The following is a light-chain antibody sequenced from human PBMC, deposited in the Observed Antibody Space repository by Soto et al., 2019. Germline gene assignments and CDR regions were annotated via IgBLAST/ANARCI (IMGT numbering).Light chain of an antibody. CDR3: QQFIDGWT. CDR2: DAS. V-gene: IGKV1-5*01. J-gene: IGKJ1*01. CDR1: QSINNR. Sequence: QVTQSPSTLSASLRDRVNITCRASQSINNRLAWYQQMPGKAPKLLIYDASSLESGVPSRFRGSGSETEFTLTISSLQPDDFATYYCQQFIDGWTFGQGTKVDIK.